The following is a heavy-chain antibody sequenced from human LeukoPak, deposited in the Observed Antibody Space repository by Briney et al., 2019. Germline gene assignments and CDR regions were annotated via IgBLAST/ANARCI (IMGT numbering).Heavy chain of an antibody. V-gene: IGHV1-2*02. J-gene: IGHJ6*02. CDR3: ARDFYGSASSKPYYYYYGMDV. Sequence: ASVKVSCKASGYTLSDYYIQWVRQAPGQGLEWMGWINPNSGDTNFAQKFQGRVTMTRDTSISSAYMELSSLRSDDTAVYYCARDFYGSASSKPYYYYYGMDVWGQGTTVTISS. CDR2: INPNSGDT. CDR1: GYTLSDYY. D-gene: IGHD3-10*01.